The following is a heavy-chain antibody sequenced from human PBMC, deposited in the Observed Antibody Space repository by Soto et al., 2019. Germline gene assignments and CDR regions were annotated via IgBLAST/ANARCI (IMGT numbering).Heavy chain of an antibody. CDR3: TTVSIVGAKIRGYYFDY. V-gene: IGHV3-15*01. J-gene: IGHJ4*02. CDR2: IKSKTDGGTT. D-gene: IGHD1-26*01. CDR1: GFTFSNAW. Sequence: GESLKISCAASGFTFSNAWMSWVRQAPGKGLEWVGRIKSKTDGGTTDYAAPVKGRFTISRDDSKNTLYLQMNSLKTEDTAVYYCTTVSIVGAKIRGYYFDYWGQGTLVTVSS.